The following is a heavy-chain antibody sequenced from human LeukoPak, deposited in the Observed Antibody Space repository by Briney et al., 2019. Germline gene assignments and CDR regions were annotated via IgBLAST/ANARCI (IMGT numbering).Heavy chain of an antibody. J-gene: IGHJ3*02. CDR1: GFTFSSYG. CDR3: ARESLDGAFDI. V-gene: IGHV3-33*01. CDR2: IWYDGSNK. Sequence: QPGRSLRLSCAASGFTFSSYGMHGVRQAPGKGLEGVAVIWYDGSNKYYADSVKGRFTISRDNSKNTLYLQMNSLRAEDTAVYYCARESLDGAFDIWGQGTMVTVSS.